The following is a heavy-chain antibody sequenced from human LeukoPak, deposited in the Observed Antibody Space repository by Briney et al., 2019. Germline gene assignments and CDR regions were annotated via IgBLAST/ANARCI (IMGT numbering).Heavy chain of an antibody. CDR2: IYPGDSDT. J-gene: IGHJ5*02. CDR3: ARGYCDTIRCLPVGFDP. V-gene: IGHV5-51*01. D-gene: IGHD2-15*01. Sequence: GESLKISCKGSGYKFNNYWIGWVRQMPGKGLEWIGIIYPGDSDTRYSPSFQGQVTISVDKSISTAYLQWSSLQASDTVMYFCARGYCDTIRCLPVGFDPWGQGTLVTVSS. CDR1: GYKFNNYW.